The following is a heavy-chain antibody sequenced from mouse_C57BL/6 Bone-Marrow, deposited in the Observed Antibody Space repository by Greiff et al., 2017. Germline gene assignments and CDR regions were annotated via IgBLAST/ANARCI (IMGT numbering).Heavy chain of an antibody. D-gene: IGHD4-1*01. Sequence: QVQLQQSGAELVRPGTSVKVSCKASGYAFTNYLIEWVKQRPGQGLEWIGVINPGGGGTNYNEKFKGKATLTADKSSSTAYMQLSSLTSEDSAVYFCASSGNMNWDYWGQGTTLTVSS. CDR2: INPGGGGT. CDR3: ASSGNMNWDY. CDR1: GYAFTNYL. V-gene: IGHV1-54*01. J-gene: IGHJ2*01.